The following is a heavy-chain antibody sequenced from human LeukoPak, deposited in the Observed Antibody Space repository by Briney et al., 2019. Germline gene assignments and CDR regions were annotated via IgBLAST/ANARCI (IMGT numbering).Heavy chain of an antibody. D-gene: IGHD6-13*01. CDR3: ASVSSSWYVNWFDP. V-gene: IGHV5-10-1*01. J-gene: IGHJ5*02. Sequence: GESLKISCKGSRYSFTSYWISWVRPMPGKGLEWMVRIYPSDSNTNYSPPFQGHLTISPDKSLSTAYLQWSSLKASDTAMHHCASVSSSWYVNWFDPWGQGTLVTVSS. CDR2: IYPSDSNT. CDR1: RYSFTSYW.